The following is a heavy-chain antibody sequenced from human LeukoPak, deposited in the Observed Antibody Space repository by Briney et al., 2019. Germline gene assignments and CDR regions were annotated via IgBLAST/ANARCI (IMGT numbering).Heavy chain of an antibody. CDR1: GFTFSSYA. Sequence: GGSLRLSCAASGFTFSSYAMSWVRQAPGKGLEWVSTVSVSGGSTYYADSVKGRFTISRDNSKNTLYLQMNSLRAEDTAVYYCAKDFSYDSSGYYPPYFDFWGQGTLVTVSS. V-gene: IGHV3-23*01. D-gene: IGHD3-22*01. CDR3: AKDFSYDSSGYYPPYFDF. CDR2: VSVSGGST. J-gene: IGHJ4*02.